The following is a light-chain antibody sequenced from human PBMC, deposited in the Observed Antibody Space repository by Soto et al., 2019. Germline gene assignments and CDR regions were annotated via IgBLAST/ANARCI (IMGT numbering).Light chain of an antibody. CDR1: QGISSY. V-gene: IGKV1-8*01. CDR3: QQYYSYPRT. J-gene: IGKJ2*01. CDR2: AAS. Sequence: AIRMTQSPSSFSASTGDRVTITCRASQGISSYLAWYQQKPGKAPKLLIYAASTLQSGVPSRFSSSGSGTDCTLTISCLQSEDFATYYCQQYYSYPRTFGQGTKLEIK.